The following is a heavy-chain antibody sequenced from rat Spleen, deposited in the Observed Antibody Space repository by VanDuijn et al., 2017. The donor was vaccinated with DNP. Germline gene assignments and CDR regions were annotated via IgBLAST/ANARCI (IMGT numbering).Heavy chain of an antibody. Sequence: EVQLVESGGGLVQPGRSLKLSCAASGFTLSDYYMAWVRQAPTKGLEWVAYISYDVGNTYYRDSVMGRFTISRDNAKSTLYLQMDSLRSEDTATYYCATQGYGTYHVDWLAYWGQGTLVTVSS. CDR3: ATQGYGTYHVDWLAY. J-gene: IGHJ3*01. CDR1: GFTLSDYY. D-gene: IGHD2-5*01. V-gene: IGHV5-20*01. CDR2: ISYDVGNT.